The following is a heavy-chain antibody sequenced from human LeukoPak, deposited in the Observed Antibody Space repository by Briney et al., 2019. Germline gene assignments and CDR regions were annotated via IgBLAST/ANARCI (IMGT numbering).Heavy chain of an antibody. V-gene: IGHV4-59*12. D-gene: IGHD6-19*01. CDR2: IYYSGST. Sequence: PSETLSLTCTVSGGSISSYYWSWIRQPPGKGLEWIGYIYYSGSTNYNPSLKSRVTISVDTSKNQFSLKLSSVTAADTAVYYCASTSRLVGTRAFDYWGQGTLVTVSS. CDR1: GGSISSYY. J-gene: IGHJ4*02. CDR3: ASTSRLVGTRAFDY.